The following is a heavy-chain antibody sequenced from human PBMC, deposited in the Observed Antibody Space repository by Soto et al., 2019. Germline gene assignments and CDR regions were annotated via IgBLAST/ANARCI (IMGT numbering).Heavy chain of an antibody. J-gene: IGHJ4*02. V-gene: IGHV3-23*01. CDR1: RYTFKSHG. D-gene: IGHD3-16*01. Sequence: GGSLRLSCAASRYTFKSHGLSWVRQAPGKGLEWVSTIDSSGVNTHYADSVKGRFTISRDNSRNTLHLQMHDLRADDTALYYCVSWVSAHLDYWGQGPVVPVYS. CDR3: VSWVSAHLDY. CDR2: IDSSGVNT.